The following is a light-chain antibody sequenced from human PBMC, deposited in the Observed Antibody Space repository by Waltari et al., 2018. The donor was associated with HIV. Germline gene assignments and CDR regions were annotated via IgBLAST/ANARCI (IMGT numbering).Light chain of an antibody. CDR3: GAWDDSLSAYV. V-gene: IGLV1-51*01. Sequence: HSVFTPPPPVPAAPGQKSTILGAGRTSNIAVNIVTWSQQPPGPAPKLLIYSNNKRPSGVPDRFSGSKSGTSASLGISGLRSEDEADYYCGAWDDSLSAYVFGAGTKITVL. J-gene: IGLJ1*01. CDR1: TSNIAVNI. CDR2: SNN.